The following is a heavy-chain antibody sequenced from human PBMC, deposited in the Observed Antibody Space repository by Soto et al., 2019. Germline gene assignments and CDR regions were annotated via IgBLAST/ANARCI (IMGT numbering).Heavy chain of an antibody. V-gene: IGHV4-30-4*01. J-gene: IGHJ4*02. Sequence: QVQLQESGPGLVKPSQTLSLTCTVSGGSINSGDYYCSWIRQPPGKGLEWIGHIYYSGSTYYNPSLKSRVTISADMAENQFSLKLRSVTAADTAVYVCARCGFTYGSHYWGPGTLVTVSS. D-gene: IGHD5-18*01. CDR3: ARCGFTYGSHY. CDR1: GGSINSGDYY. CDR2: IYYSGST.